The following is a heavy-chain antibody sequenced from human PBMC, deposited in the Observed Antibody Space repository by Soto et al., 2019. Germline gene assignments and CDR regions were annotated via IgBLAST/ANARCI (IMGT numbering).Heavy chain of an antibody. D-gene: IGHD3-22*01. Sequence: PGGSLRLSCAASGFTFDDYAMHWVRQAPGKGLEWVSGISWNSGSIGYADSVKGRFTISRDNAKNSLYLQMNSLRAEDTAMYYCARQSAEYYYDSSGYYFFDYWGQGTLVTVSS. CDR3: ARQSAEYYYDSSGYYFFDY. V-gene: IGHV3-9*01. CDR2: ISWNSGSI. CDR1: GFTFDDYA. J-gene: IGHJ4*02.